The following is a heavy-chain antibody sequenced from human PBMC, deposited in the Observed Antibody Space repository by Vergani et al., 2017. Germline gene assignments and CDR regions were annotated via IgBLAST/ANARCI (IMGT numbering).Heavy chain of an antibody. D-gene: IGHD3-22*01. V-gene: IGHV4-61*02. CDR3: AGVRRXDSSGYYYYYGMDV. CDR2: IYVSGIT. CDR1: GASINNDFYY. J-gene: IGHJ6*02. Sequence: QVQLQESGPGLVKPSQTLSLTCTVSGASINNDFYYWHWIRQPAGKGLEWIGRIYVSGITDYNSSLQSRVSMSVDTSKNQFSLTLTSVTAADTAVYYCAGVRRXDSSGYYYYYGMDVWGQGTTVTVSS.